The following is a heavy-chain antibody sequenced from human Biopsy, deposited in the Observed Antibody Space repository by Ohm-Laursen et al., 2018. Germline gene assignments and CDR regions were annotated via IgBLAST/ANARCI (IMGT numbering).Heavy chain of an antibody. V-gene: IGHV3-21*03. CDR1: GFTFSSYS. Sequence: SLRLSCTASGFTFSSYSMNWVRQAPGKGLEWVSSISTSSTYIYYADSVKGRFSISRDDALNSLFLQMNSLRAADTAIYYCASDLNGDPSAFDYWGQGTPVTVSS. CDR2: ISTSSTYI. CDR3: ASDLNGDPSAFDY. D-gene: IGHD4-17*01. J-gene: IGHJ4*02.